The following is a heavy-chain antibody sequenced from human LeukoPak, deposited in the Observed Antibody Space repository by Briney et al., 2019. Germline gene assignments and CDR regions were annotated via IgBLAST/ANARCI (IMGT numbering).Heavy chain of an antibody. D-gene: IGHD6-25*01. CDR2: IYYSGST. CDR1: GGSISTTSYY. Sequence: SETLSLTCTVSGGSISTTSYYWGWIRQPPGKGLEWIGSIYYSGSTTYIPSLKSRATISQDTSKNQFTLKLTSVTAADTAVYYCARDSRSFDYWGQGTLVTVSS. V-gene: IGHV4-39*06. CDR3: ARDSRSFDY. J-gene: IGHJ4*02.